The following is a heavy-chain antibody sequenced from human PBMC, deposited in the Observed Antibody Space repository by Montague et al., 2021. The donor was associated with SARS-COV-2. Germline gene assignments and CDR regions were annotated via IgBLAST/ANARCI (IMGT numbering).Heavy chain of an antibody. CDR2: IHYNGHK. Sequence: SETLSLTCTVSGGSISSYYWSWIRQPPGKGLEFIGYIHYNGHKNXKPSLQSRVTMSVDTSKNQVSLKLTSVTAADTAVYYCARHDNSGTYPMDVWGQGTTVTVSS. D-gene: IGHD3-10*01. V-gene: IGHV4-59*08. J-gene: IGHJ6*02. CDR1: GGSISSYY. CDR3: ARHDNSGTYPMDV.